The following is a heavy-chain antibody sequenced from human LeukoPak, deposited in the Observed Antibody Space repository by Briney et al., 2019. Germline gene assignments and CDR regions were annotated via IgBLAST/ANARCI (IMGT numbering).Heavy chain of an antibody. J-gene: IGHJ6*03. CDR2: IIPIFGTA. V-gene: IGHV1-69*05. Sequence: GASVKVSCKASGGTFSSYAISWVRQAPGQGLEWMGGIIPIFGTANYAQKFQGRVTITTDESTSTAYMELSSLRSEDTAVYYCARGGSYHPYYYYMDVWGKGTTVTVSS. CDR3: ARGGSYHPYYYYMDV. CDR1: GGTFSSYA. D-gene: IGHD1-26*01.